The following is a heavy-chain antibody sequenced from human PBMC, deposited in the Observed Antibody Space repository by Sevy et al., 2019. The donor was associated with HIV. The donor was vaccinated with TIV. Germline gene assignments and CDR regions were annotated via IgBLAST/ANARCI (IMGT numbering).Heavy chain of an antibody. Sequence: GGSLRLSCAASGFNFRIYAMHWVRQAPGKGLEWVAVISYDGSDKFYAESVKGRFTISRDNSKNMVFLQLNSLRGDDIAVYYCATGRKGANYGYWGQGTPVTVSS. J-gene: IGHJ4*02. D-gene: IGHD1-26*01. CDR1: GFNFRIYA. CDR3: ATGRKGANYGY. V-gene: IGHV3-30*03. CDR2: ISYDGSDK.